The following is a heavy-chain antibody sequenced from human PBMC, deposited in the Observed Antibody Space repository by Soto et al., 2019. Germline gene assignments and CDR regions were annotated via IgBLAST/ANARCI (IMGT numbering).Heavy chain of an antibody. V-gene: IGHV4-30-2*01. J-gene: IGHJ4*02. D-gene: IGHD4-17*01. CDR3: ARGRVYGDYTFDY. CDR2: IYHSGST. Sequence: QLQLQESGSGLVKPSQTLSLTCAVSGGSLSSGGYSWSWIRQPPGKGLEWIGYIYHSGSTYYNPSLKSRVTISVDRSKNQFSLKLSSATAADTAVYYCARGRVYGDYTFDYWGQGTLVTVSS. CDR1: GGSLSSGGYS.